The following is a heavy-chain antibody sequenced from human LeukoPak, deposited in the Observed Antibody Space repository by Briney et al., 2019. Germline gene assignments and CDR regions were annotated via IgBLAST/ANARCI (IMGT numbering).Heavy chain of an antibody. CDR3: ARARIAAPLLDY. D-gene: IGHD6-13*01. Sequence: GGSLRLSCRTSGYTFGDYALSWVRQTPGKGLEWVSYISDHGKSRNYVDSVKGRFTISRDNAKNSLYLQMNSLRVEDTAVYFCARARIAAPLLDYWGQGTLVTVSS. J-gene: IGHJ4*02. V-gene: IGHV3-48*03. CDR1: GYTFGDYA. CDR2: ISDHGKSR.